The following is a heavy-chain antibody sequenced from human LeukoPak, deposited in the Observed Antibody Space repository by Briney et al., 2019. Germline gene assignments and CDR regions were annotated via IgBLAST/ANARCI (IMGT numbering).Heavy chain of an antibody. J-gene: IGHJ6*02. V-gene: IGHV3-21*01. CDR3: ARDGTYYDARMDV. CDR2: ISSSSSYI. CDR1: GFTFSSYA. D-gene: IGHD3-3*01. Sequence: GGSLRLSCAASGFTFSSYAMSWVRQAPGTGLEWVSSISSSSSYIYYADSVKGRFTISRDNAKNSLYLQMNSLRAEDTAVYYCARDGTYYDARMDVWGQGTTVTVSS.